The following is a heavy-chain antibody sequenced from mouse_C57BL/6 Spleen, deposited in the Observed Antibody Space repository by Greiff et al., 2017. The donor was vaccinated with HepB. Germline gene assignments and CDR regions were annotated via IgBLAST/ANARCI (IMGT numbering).Heavy chain of an antibody. D-gene: IGHD2-3*01. J-gene: IGHJ2*01. CDR2: IYPSDSET. CDR1: GYTFTSYW. Sequence: QVQLQQPGAELVRPGSSVKLSCKASGYTFTSYWMDWVKQRPGQGLEWIGNIYPSDSETHYNQKFKDKATLTVDKSSSTAYLQLSSLTSEDSAVYYCASTLYDGYYWGQGTTLTVSS. V-gene: IGHV1-61*01. CDR3: ASTLYDGYY.